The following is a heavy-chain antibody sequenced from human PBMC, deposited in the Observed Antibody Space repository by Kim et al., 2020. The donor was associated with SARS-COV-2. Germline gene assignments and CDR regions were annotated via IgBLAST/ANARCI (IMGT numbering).Heavy chain of an antibody. CDR2: FDPEEGET. J-gene: IGHJ4*02. CDR3: ATANSGSYSY. V-gene: IGHV1-24*01. D-gene: IGHD1-26*01. Sequence: ASVKVSCKVSGYTLTELSMHWVRQAPGKGLEWMGGFDPEEGETIYAQKFQGRVTMTEDTSTDTAYMERSSLRSEDTAVYYCATANSGSYSYWGQGTLVTVSS. CDR1: GYTLTELS.